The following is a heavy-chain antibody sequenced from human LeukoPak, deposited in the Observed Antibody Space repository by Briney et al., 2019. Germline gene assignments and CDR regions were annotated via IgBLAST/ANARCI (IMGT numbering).Heavy chain of an antibody. D-gene: IGHD3-22*01. CDR1: GYSFTSYW. V-gene: IGHV5-51*01. CDR3: ARRRTDYYDSSGYWDY. CDR2: IYPGDSDT. Sequence: GESLKITCKGSGYSFTSYWIGWVCQMPGKGLEWMGIIYPGDSDTRYSPSFQGQVTISADKSISTAYLQWSSLKASDTAMYYCARRRTDYYDSSGYWDYWGQGTLVTVSS. J-gene: IGHJ4*02.